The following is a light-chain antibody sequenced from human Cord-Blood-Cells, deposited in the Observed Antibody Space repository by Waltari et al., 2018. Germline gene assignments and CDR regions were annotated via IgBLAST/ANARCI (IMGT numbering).Light chain of an antibody. CDR2: DVS. V-gene: IGLV2-14*01. CDR3: SSYTSSSTLVV. Sequence: QSALTQPASVSGSPGQSMTISCTGTSSDVGGYNYVYWYQQHPGKAPKLSIYDVSNRPSGVSNRFAGSKSGNTASLTISGLQAEDEADYYCSSYTSSSTLVVFGGGTKLTVL. J-gene: IGLJ2*01. CDR1: SSDVGGYNY.